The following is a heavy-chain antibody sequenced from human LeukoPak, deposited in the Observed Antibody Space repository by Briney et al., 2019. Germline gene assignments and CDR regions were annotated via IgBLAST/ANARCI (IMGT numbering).Heavy chain of an antibody. Sequence: GGSLRLSCAASGFTFSSYAMSWVRQAPGKGLEWVSAISGSGGSTYYADSVKGRFTISRDNSKNTLYLQMNSLRAEDTAVYYCAKDYCDSSGYYPLDYWGQGTLVTVSS. CDR1: GFTFSSYA. D-gene: IGHD3-22*01. J-gene: IGHJ4*02. CDR2: ISGSGGST. CDR3: AKDYCDSSGYYPLDY. V-gene: IGHV3-23*01.